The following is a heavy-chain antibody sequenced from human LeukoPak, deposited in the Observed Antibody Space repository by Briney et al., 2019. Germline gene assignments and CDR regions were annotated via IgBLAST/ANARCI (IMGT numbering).Heavy chain of an antibody. Sequence: GGSLRLSCAAAGFTISYNYMSWVRQAPGKGLQWVSVIYSNTSAYYADSVKGRFTISRHNSKNTLYLQMTSLRAEDTAVYYCARDIPVDSRSSVPKPVRDSWGQGTLVTVSS. CDR2: IYSNTSA. V-gene: IGHV3-53*04. CDR1: GFTISYNY. CDR3: ARDIPVDSRSSVPKPVRDS. J-gene: IGHJ5*02. D-gene: IGHD6-6*01.